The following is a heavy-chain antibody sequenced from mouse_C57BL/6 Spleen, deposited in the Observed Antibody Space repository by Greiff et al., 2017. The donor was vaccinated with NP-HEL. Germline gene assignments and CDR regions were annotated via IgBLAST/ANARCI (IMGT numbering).Heavy chain of an antibody. V-gene: IGHV1-81*01. CDR1: GYTFTSYG. CDR3: ARSLGRYFDY. D-gene: IGHD4-1*01. Sequence: VMLVESGAELARPGASVKLSCKASGYTFTSYGISWVKQRTGQGLEWIGEIYPRSGNTYYNEKFKGKATLTADKSSSTAYMELRSLTSEDSAVYFCARSLGRYFDYWGQGTTLTVSS. J-gene: IGHJ2*01. CDR2: IYPRSGNT.